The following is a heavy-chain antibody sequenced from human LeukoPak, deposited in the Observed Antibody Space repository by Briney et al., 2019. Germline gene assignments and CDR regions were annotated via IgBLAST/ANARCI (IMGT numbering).Heavy chain of an antibody. D-gene: IGHD2-15*01. CDR3: SRSYYSSGWYYFDH. V-gene: IGHV1-18*01. CDR1: GYTFNNFG. CDR2: ISIGDGRT. Sequence: GASVKVSCKTSGYTFNNFGITWVRQAPGQGPEWIGWISIGDGRTHYGRKFQDRVSMTREMSSNTAFLELNSLRSDDTAVYFCSRSYYSSGWYYFDHWGQGTLVIVSS. J-gene: IGHJ4*02.